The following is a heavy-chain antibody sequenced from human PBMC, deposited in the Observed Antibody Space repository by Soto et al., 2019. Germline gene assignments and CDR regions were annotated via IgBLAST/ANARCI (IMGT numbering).Heavy chain of an antibody. J-gene: IGHJ4*02. Sequence: QVQLVESGEGVVQPGTSLTLSCAASGFTFSSYGMHWVCQAPGKGLEWMAVISHDGSIQFYAVSVKGRFTISRDNSKNTVYLHMNGLRADDTAFYYCARVIARGGGYIDVWGQGTLVTVSS. CDR1: GFTFSSYG. D-gene: IGHD3-10*01. CDR2: ISHDGSIQ. V-gene: IGHV3-30*03. CDR3: ARVIARGGGYIDV.